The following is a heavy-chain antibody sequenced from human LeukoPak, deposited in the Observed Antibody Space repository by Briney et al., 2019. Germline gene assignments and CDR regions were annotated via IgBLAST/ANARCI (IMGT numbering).Heavy chain of an antibody. CDR2: ISSSSSTI. CDR1: GFTFSSYE. V-gene: IGHV3-48*03. Sequence: PGGSLRLSCAASGFTFSSYEMNWVRQAPGKGLEWVSYISSSSSTIYYADSVKGRFTISRDNAKNSLYLQMNSLRAEDTAVYYCARDLSHDMVAVSYFDYWGQGTLVTVSS. J-gene: IGHJ4*02. D-gene: IGHD2-15*01. CDR3: ARDLSHDMVAVSYFDY.